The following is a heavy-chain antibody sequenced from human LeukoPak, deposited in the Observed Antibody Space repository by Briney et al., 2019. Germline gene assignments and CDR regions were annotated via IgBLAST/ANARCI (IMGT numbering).Heavy chain of an antibody. CDR1: GGTFSSYA. CDR2: IIPTFGTA. V-gene: IGHV1-69*06. D-gene: IGHD3-10*01. J-gene: IGHJ5*02. CDR3: ARFVYGSGSSGYGP. Sequence: ASVKVSCKASGGTFSSYAISWVRQAPGQGLEWMGGIIPTFGTANYAQKFQGRVTITADKSTSTAYMELSSLRSEDTAVYYCARFVYGSGSSGYGPWGQGTLVTVSS.